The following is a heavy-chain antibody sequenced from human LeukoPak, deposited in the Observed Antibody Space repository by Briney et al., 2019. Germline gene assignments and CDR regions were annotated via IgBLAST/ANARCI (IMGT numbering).Heavy chain of an antibody. CDR2: INPNSGGT. D-gene: IGHD6-19*01. J-gene: IGHJ4*02. V-gene: IGHV1-2*02. CDR1: GYTFTGYY. CDR3: ARDLTSAVAGFDY. Sequence: ASVKVSCKASGYTFTGYYMHWVRQAPGQGLEWMGWINPNSGGTNYAQKFQGRVTMTRDTSISTAYLELSRLRSDDTAVYYCARDLTSAVAGFDYWGQGTVVTVSS.